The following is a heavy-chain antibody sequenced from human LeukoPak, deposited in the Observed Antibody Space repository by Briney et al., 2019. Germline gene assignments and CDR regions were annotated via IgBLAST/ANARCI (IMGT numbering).Heavy chain of an antibody. Sequence: GGTLRLSCAASGFTFSSYEMNWVRQAPGKGLEWVSYISSSGSTIYYADSVKGRFTISRDNAKNSLYLQMNSLRAEDTAVYYCARANYVWGSYRHLYYFDYWGQGTLVTVSS. CDR1: GFTFSSYE. J-gene: IGHJ4*02. CDR3: ARANYVWGSYRHLYYFDY. D-gene: IGHD3-16*02. CDR2: ISSSGSTI. V-gene: IGHV3-48*03.